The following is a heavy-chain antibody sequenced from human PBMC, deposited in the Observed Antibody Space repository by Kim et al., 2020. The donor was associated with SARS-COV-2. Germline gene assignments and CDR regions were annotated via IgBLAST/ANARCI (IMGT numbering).Heavy chain of an antibody. CDR2: IWYDGSNK. D-gene: IGHD3-16*01. Sequence: GGSLRLSCAASGFTFSSYGMHWVRQAPGKGLEWVAVIWYDGSNKYYADSVKGRFTISRDNSKNTLYLQMNSLRAEDTAVYYCARGRATFSFYALDIWGQGTMVTGSS. V-gene: IGHV3-33*01. J-gene: IGHJ3*02. CDR3: ARGRATFSFYALDI. CDR1: GFTFSSYG.